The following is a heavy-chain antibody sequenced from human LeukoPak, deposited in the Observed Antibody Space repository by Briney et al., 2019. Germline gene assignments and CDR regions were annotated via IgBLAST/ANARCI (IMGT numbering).Heavy chain of an antibody. J-gene: IGHJ4*02. CDR3: VRDISGSYRYFFDY. D-gene: IGHD1-26*01. CDR2: IRSSSTYI. V-gene: IGHV3-21*01. CDR1: GFTFSSYS. Sequence: GGSLRLSCAASGFTFSSYSMNWLRQAPGKGLEWVSSIRSSSTYISYADSVKGRFTISRDNAKNSLYLQMNSLRAEDTAVYYCVRDISGSYRYFFDYWGQGTLVAVSS.